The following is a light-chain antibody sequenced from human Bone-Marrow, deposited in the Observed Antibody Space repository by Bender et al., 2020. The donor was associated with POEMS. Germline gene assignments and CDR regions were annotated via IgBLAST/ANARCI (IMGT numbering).Light chain of an antibody. V-gene: IGLV1-44*01. J-gene: IGLJ1*01. Sequence: QSVLTQPPSASGTPGQRVTISCSGGSSNIGAHAVNWYQHLPGTAPKLLIYSSHRRPSEVPDRFSGSRSGTSASLAISGLQSEDEADYYCSSYGGSNHYVFGTGTKVTVL. CDR3: SSYGGSNHYV. CDR1: SSNIGAHA. CDR2: SSH.